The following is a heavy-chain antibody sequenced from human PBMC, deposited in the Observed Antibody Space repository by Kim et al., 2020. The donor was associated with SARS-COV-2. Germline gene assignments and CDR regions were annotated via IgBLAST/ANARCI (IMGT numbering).Heavy chain of an antibody. CDR3: NTWVANSGWEDY. J-gene: IGHJ4*02. V-gene: IGHV3-15*01. CDR1: GFSFSHAW. Sequence: GGSLRLSCATSGFSFSHAWMTWVRQAPGKGLEWVGRISSKVAGGTVEYAAPVKGRFTISRDDSQNMLYLQMNTLKTEDTGVYYCNTWVANSGWEDYWGQGTLVTVSS. D-gene: IGHD6-25*01. CDR2: ISSKVAGGTV.